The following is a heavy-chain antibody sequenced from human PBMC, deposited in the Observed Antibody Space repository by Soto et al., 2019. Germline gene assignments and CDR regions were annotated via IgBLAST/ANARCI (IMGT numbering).Heavy chain of an antibody. CDR2: INAGNGNT. V-gene: IGHV1-3*01. CDR1: GYAFTSYA. CDR3: ARDAGIAVAGTPDI. D-gene: IGHD6-19*01. Sequence: ASVKVSCKASGYAFTSYAMHWVRQAPGQRLEWMGWINAGNGNTKYSQKFQGRVTITRDTSASTAYMELSSLRSEDTAVYYCARDAGIAVAGTPDIWGQGTMVTVSS. J-gene: IGHJ3*02.